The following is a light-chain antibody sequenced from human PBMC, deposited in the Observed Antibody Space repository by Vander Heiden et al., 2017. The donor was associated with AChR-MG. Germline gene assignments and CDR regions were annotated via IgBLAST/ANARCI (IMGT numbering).Light chain of an antibody. CDR1: SGDGGGNNY. CDR3: SSYAGSNNVV. CDR2: EVR. V-gene: IGLV2-8*01. Sequence: QSALTQPPSASGPPGQLVTISCTGTSGDGGGNNYASWYQQHPDNAPILMIYEVRKRPSGVPDRFAGSKSGNTASLTVAGLQAEDEADYCCSSYAGSNNVVFGGGTKLTVL. J-gene: IGLJ2*01.